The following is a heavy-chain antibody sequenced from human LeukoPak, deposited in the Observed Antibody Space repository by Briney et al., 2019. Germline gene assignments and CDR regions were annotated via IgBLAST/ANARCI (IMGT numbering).Heavy chain of an antibody. D-gene: IGHD4-23*01. V-gene: IGHV4-61*01. Sequence: PSETLSLTCIVPGGSISSGTYYWGWIRQPPGKGLEWIGYIYYSGSTNYNPSLKSRVTISLDTSKNQFSLKLSSVTTADTAVYYCARSVVTLYWYFDLWGRGTLVTVSS. CDR1: GGSISSGTYY. J-gene: IGHJ2*01. CDR3: ARSVVTLYWYFDL. CDR2: IYYSGST.